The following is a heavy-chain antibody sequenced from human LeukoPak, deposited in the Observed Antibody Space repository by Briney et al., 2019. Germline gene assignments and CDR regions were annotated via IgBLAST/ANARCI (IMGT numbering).Heavy chain of an antibody. J-gene: IGHJ4*02. Sequence: SGGSLRLSCAASGFTFNTYAMSWVRQAPGKGLEWVSGISSGGGSTFYADSVKGRFTISRDNSKNTVYLQMTSLRAEDTAVYHCAKEAGNGWSYFDYWGQGTLVTVSS. CDR2: ISSGGGST. D-gene: IGHD6-19*01. V-gene: IGHV3-23*01. CDR1: GFTFNTYA. CDR3: AKEAGNGWSYFDY.